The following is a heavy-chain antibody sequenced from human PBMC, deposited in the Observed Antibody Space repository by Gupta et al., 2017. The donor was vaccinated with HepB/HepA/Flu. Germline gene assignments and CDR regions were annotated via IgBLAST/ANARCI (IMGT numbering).Heavy chain of an antibody. CDR3: ARGAGYYFDF. J-gene: IGHJ4*02. CDR1: GFTFRSYW. Sequence: DVQLVASGGGLVQPGGSLRLSCAASGFTFRSYWMYWVRQAPGKGLVGVSRVNNDGGSTTYADSVKGRFTISRDNAKNTLYLQMNSLRAEDTAVYYCARGAGYYFDFWGQGALVTVSS. D-gene: IGHD3-3*01. CDR2: VNNDGGST. V-gene: IGHV3-74*01.